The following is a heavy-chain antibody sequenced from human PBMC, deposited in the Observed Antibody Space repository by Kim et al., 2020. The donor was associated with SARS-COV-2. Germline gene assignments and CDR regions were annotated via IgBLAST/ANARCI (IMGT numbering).Heavy chain of an antibody. D-gene: IGHD5-12*01. CDR2: ISGSGAAT. Sequence: GGSLRLSCAASGFSFSGYALNWVRQAPGKGLEWVSAISGSGAATYYADSVKGRFTISRDNYKNKVFLQMNGLRAEDTAVYYCAKRRGYSGYVGPYDYWGQGTLVTVSS. J-gene: IGHJ4*02. CDR3: AKRRGYSGYVGPYDY. CDR1: GFSFSGYA. V-gene: IGHV3-23*01.